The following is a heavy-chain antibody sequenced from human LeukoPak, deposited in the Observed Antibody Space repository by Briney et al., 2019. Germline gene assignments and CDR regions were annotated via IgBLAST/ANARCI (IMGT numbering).Heavy chain of an antibody. Sequence: GGSLRLSCAASGFTFSSYAMHWVRQAPGKGLEWVAVISYDGSNKYYADSVKGRFTISRDNSKNTLYLQMNSLRAEDTAVYYCARGKIWSPVYLSHWGQGTLVTVSS. D-gene: IGHD3-10*01. CDR3: ARGKIWSPVYLSH. CDR2: ISYDGSNK. CDR1: GFTFSSYA. V-gene: IGHV3-30-3*01. J-gene: IGHJ4*02.